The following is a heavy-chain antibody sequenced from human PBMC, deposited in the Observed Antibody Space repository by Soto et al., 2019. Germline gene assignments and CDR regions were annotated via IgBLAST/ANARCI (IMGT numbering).Heavy chain of an antibody. Sequence: TLSLTCTVSGGSISSGGYYWSWIRQHPGKGLEWIGYIYYSGSTYYNPSLKSRVTISVDTSKNQFSLKLSSVTAADTAVYYCARDRLGYCSGGSCPFNGWFDPWGQGTLVTVSS. J-gene: IGHJ5*02. CDR1: GGSISSGGYY. V-gene: IGHV4-31*03. CDR3: ARDRLGYCSGGSCPFNGWFDP. CDR2: IYYSGST. D-gene: IGHD2-15*01.